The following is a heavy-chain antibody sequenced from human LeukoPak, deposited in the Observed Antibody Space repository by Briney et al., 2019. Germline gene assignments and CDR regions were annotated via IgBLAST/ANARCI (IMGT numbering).Heavy chain of an antibody. CDR1: GGSFTGYY. J-gene: IGHJ6*02. D-gene: IGHD3-10*01. CDR3: ARVVDHYYGSGSYPLYYYYYGMDV. CDR2: INHSGST. V-gene: IGHV4-34*01. Sequence: KPSETLSLTCAVYGGSFTGYYWSWIRQPPGKGLEWIGEINHSGSTNYNPSLKSRVTISVDTSKNQFSLKLSSVTAADTAVYYCARVVDHYYGSGSYPLYYYYYGMDVWGQGPTVTVSS.